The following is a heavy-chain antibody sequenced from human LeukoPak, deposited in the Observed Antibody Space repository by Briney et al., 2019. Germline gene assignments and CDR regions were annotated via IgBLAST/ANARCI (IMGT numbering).Heavy chain of an antibody. J-gene: IGHJ4*02. CDR2: ITSSGDDI. D-gene: IGHD5-12*01. CDR1: GFSFSDYY. Sequence: GGSLRLSCAASGFSFSDYYMSWIRQAPGKGLEWVAYITSSGDDIYYADSVKGRFTISRDNAKNALFLRMNSLRVEDTATYYCASDTVATSGDFWGQGTLVSVSS. V-gene: IGHV3-11*01. CDR3: ASDTVATSGDF.